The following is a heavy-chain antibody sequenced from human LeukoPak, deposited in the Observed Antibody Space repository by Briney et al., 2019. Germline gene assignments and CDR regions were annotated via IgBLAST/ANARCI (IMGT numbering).Heavy chain of an antibody. V-gene: IGHV4-4*07. J-gene: IGHJ4*02. CDR2: IYTSGTT. CDR1: GGSISSYY. CDR3: ARTSPRTATFDY. D-gene: IGHD2-21*02. Sequence: SETLSLTCAGSGGSISSYYWSWIRQPAGKGLEWIGRIYTSGTTNYNPSLKSRVTMSVDTSKNQFSLNLNSVTAADTAVYYCARTSPRTATFDYWGQGTLVTVSS.